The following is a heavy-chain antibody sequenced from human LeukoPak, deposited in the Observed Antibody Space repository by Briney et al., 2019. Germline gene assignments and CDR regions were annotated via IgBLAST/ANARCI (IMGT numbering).Heavy chain of an antibody. CDR1: GFTVSSNY. V-gene: IGHV3-53*01. CDR3: ASLKVAQSTYYFDY. Sequence: PGGSLRLSCAASGFTVSSNYMSWVRQAPGKGLEWVSVIYSGGSTYYADSVKGRFTISRDNSKNTLYLQMNSLGAEDTAVYYCASLKVAQSTYYFDYWGQGTLVTVSS. D-gene: IGHD5-12*01. CDR2: IYSGGST. J-gene: IGHJ4*02.